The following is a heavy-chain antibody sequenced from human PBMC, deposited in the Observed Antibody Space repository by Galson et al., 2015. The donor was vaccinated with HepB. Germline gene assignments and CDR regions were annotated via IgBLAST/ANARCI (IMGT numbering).Heavy chain of an antibody. CDR1: GFTFSRYD. CDR2: IGTAGDT. CDR3: AKDIGGYYGSGNFDY. Sequence: SLRLSCAASGFTFSRYDMYWVRQATGKGLEWVSRIGTAGDTYYPGSVKGRFTISRDNSKNSLYLQMNSLRTEDTALYYCAKDIGGYYGSGNFDYWGQGTLVTISS. J-gene: IGHJ4*02. D-gene: IGHD3-10*01. V-gene: IGHV3-13*01.